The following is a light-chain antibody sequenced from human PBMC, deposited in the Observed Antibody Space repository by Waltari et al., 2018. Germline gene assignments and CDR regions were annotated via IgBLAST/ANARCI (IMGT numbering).Light chain of an antibody. CDR3: GSYTSSTTLA. Sequence: HSALTQPASVSGSPGQSITLSCPGTSSDVCGYDYVSWYQQHPGKAPKLILYDVSNRPLEVSHRFSGSKSGNTASLTISGLQADDEAEYYCGSYTSSTTLAFGTGTKVTVL. CDR1: SSDVCGYDY. V-gene: IGLV2-14*03. J-gene: IGLJ1*01. CDR2: DVS.